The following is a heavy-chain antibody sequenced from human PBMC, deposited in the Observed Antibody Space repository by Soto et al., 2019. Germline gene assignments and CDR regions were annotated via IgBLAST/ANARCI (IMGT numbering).Heavy chain of an antibody. CDR3: ARAIAAAGHHDAFDI. V-gene: IGHV1-3*01. CDR1: GYTFTSYA. J-gene: IGHJ3*02. Sequence: GASVKVSCKASGYTFTSYAMHWVRQAPGQRLEWMGWINAGNGNTKYSQKFQGRVTITRDTSASTAYMELSSLRSEDTAVYYCARAIAAAGHHDAFDIWGQGTMVTVS. D-gene: IGHD6-13*01. CDR2: INAGNGNT.